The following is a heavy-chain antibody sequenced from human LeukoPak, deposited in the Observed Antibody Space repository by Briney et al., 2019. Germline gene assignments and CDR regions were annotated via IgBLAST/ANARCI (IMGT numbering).Heavy chain of an antibody. V-gene: IGHV4-39*01. CDR3: ATIGQITIFGVVEDY. Sequence: SETLSLTCTVSGGSISSSSYYWGWIRQPPGKGLEWIGSIYYSGSTYYNPSLKSRVTISVDTSKNQFSLKLSSVTAADTAVYYCATIGQITIFGVVEDYWGQGTLDTVSS. CDR1: GGSISSSSYY. D-gene: IGHD3-3*01. J-gene: IGHJ4*02. CDR2: IYYSGST.